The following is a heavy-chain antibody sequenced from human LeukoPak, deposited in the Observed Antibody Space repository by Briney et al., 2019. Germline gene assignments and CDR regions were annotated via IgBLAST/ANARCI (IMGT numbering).Heavy chain of an antibody. Sequence: SETLSLTCAVSGGSISSGGYSWSWIRQPPGKGLEWIGYIYYSGSTNYNPSLKSRVTISVDTSKNQFSLKLSSVTAEDTAVYYCARGTARDYYDSSGTYYFDYWGQGTLVTVSS. CDR1: GGSISSGGYS. V-gene: IGHV4-61*08. CDR3: ARGTARDYYDSSGTYYFDY. J-gene: IGHJ4*02. D-gene: IGHD3-22*01. CDR2: IYYSGST.